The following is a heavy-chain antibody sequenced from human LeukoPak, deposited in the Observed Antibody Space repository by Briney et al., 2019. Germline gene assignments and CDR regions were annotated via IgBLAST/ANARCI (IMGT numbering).Heavy chain of an antibody. J-gene: IGHJ4*02. D-gene: IGHD4-17*01. CDR2: ISTYNGNT. CDR1: GYTFTNYG. CDR3: ARGSRSVTPNFDY. V-gene: IGHV1-18*01. Sequence: ASVKVSCKAPGYTFTNYGISWVRQAPGQGLEWMGWISTYNGNTNYAQKLQGRVTMTTDTSTSTAYMELRSLRSDDTAVYFCARGSRSVTPNFDYWGQGTLVTVSS.